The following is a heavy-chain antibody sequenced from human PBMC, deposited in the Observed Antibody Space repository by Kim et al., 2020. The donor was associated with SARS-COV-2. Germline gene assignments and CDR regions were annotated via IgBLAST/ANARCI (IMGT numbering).Heavy chain of an antibody. CDR1: GFTFSDYY. V-gene: IGHV3-11*05. CDR2: ISSSSYT. D-gene: IGHD2-15*01. J-gene: IGHJ4*02. CDR3: ARGYCSGGSCYGYFDY. Sequence: GGSLRLSCAASGFTFSDYYMSWIRQAPGKGLEWVSYISSSSYTNYADSVKGRFTISRDNAKNSLYLQMNSLRAEDTAVYYCARGYCSGGSCYGYFDYWGQGTLVTVSS.